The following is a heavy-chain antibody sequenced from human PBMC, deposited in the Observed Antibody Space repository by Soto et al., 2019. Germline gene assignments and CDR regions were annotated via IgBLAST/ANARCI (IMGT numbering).Heavy chain of an antibody. V-gene: IGHV1-18*04. CDR3: AREHFPSTYDSFAY. Sequence: QVQLVQSGAEMKKPGASVKVSCKASGYTFTTYGISWVRQAPGQGLEWMGWISAYNGNTHSAQKLQGRVTMTTDTSTSTAYVELRSLRSDDTAVYYCAREHFPSTYDSFAYWCQGTLVTVSS. CDR2: ISAYNGNT. CDR1: GYTFTTYG. J-gene: IGHJ4*02. D-gene: IGHD3-3*02.